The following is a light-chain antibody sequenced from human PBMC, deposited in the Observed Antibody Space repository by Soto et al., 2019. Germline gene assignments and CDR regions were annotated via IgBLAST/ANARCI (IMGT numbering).Light chain of an antibody. Sequence: DIQMTQSPSTLSASVGDRVTITCRASQSISSWLAWYQQKPGKAPKLLIYKASSLESGVPSRFSGSGSGTEFTLTISSLQPDDFATYYCQQYDISPFTFGPGTKVDIK. CDR3: QQYDISPFT. V-gene: IGKV1-5*03. CDR2: KAS. J-gene: IGKJ3*01. CDR1: QSISSW.